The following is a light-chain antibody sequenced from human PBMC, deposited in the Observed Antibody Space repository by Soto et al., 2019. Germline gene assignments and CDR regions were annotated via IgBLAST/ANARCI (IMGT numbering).Light chain of an antibody. CDR1: QSVSST. V-gene: IGKV3D-15*01. CDR3: HLYDTSHGA. Sequence: EIVMTQSPATLSVSPGERATLSCRASQSVSSTLAWYQQKPGQAPALLIYGASTRATGIPDRFSGSGSGTDFSLTISRLEPEDFAVYYCHLYDTSHGAFGQGTKVDNK. J-gene: IGKJ1*01. CDR2: GAS.